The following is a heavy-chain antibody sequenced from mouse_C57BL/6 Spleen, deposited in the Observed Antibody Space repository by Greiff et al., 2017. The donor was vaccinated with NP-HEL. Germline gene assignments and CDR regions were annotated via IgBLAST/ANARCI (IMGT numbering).Heavy chain of an antibody. J-gene: IGHJ3*01. CDR3: AREGGYDTAY. Sequence: EVKLQESGPGLVKPSQSLSLTCSVTGYSITSGYYWNWIRQFPGNKLEWMGYISYDGSNNYNPSLKNRISITRDTSKNQFFLKLNSVTTEDTATYYCAREGGYDTAYWGQGTLVTVAA. V-gene: IGHV3-6*01. D-gene: IGHD2-2*01. CDR1: GYSITSGYY. CDR2: ISYDGSN.